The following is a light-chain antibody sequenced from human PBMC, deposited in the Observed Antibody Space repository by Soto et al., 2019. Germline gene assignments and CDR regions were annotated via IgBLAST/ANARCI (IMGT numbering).Light chain of an antibody. CDR3: QQYSSYSPFT. J-gene: IGKJ3*01. V-gene: IGKV3-15*01. Sequence: EVALTQSPATLSVSPGAGATLSCRASQSVGSNLAWYQQKPGQTPRVLIYGASTRAIGVPARFSGSGFGTEFTLTISSLQPEDFATYYCQQYSSYSPFTFGPGTKVDI. CDR1: QSVGSN. CDR2: GAS.